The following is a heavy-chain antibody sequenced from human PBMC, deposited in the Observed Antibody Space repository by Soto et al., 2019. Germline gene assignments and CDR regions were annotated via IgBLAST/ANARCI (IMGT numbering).Heavy chain of an antibody. D-gene: IGHD4-17*01. CDR3: ASWVDYGDF. CDR1: GYSFTDYK. Sequence: ASVKVSCKTSGYSFTDYKLHWVRQAPGQGLEWMGWVDPNGGGSNSARKFQGSVTMTWDTSITTAYLDLTRLTTNDTATYFCASWVDYGDF. J-gene: IGHJ2*01. CDR2: VDPNGGGS. V-gene: IGHV1-2*04.